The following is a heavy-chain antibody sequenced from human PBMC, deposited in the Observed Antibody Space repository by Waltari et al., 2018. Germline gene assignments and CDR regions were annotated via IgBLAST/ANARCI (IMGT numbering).Heavy chain of an antibody. V-gene: IGHV3-7*01. CDR2: IMTDGSEE. Sequence: EVQLVESGGGLVQPGGSLRLSCAASGFTLSRYWMSWVRQAPGKGPEWVANIMTDGSEEDYVDSVRGRCTISRDNAKNSLYLQMNSLRPEDTAVYYCARDQWFAFDIWGHGTMVTVSS. D-gene: IGHD3-22*01. CDR1: GFTLSRYW. J-gene: IGHJ3*02. CDR3: ARDQWFAFDI.